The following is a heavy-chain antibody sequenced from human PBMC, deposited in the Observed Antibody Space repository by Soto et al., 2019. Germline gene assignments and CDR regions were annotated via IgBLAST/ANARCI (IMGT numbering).Heavy chain of an antibody. V-gene: IGHV3-30-3*01. D-gene: IGHD2-15*01. Sequence: QVQLVESGGGVVQPGRSLRLSCAASGFTFSSYAMHWVRQAPGKGLEWVAVISYDGSNKYYADSVKGRFTISRDNSKNTLYLQMNRLRAEDTAVYYCACYPTGDDEGKNFDYWGQGTLVTVSS. CDR1: GFTFSSYA. CDR3: ACYPTGDDEGKNFDY. CDR2: ISYDGSNK. J-gene: IGHJ4*02.